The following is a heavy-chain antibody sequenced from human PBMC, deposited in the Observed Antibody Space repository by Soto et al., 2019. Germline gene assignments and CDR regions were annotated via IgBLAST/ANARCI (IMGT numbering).Heavy chain of an antibody. J-gene: IGHJ6*03. CDR1: GGGYLRDYR. D-gene: IGHD3-3*01. Sequence: SVKVSCKASGGGYLRDYRTTWVQRAPGQGLEWMGGIIPILGTANYAQNFQGRVTITADESTSTAYMELSSLRSEDTAVYYCARLYYDFWSGYYTGYYYYMDVWGKGTTVTVSS. CDR3: ARLYYDFWSGYYTGYYYYMDV. V-gene: IGHV1-69*13. CDR2: IIPILGTA.